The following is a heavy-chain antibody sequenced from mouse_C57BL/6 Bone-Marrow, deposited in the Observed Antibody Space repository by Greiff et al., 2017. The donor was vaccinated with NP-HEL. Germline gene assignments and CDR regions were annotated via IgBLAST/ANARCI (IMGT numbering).Heavy chain of an antibody. D-gene: IGHD1-1*01. CDR1: GFTFSSYG. J-gene: IGHJ3*01. CDR2: ISSGGSYP. Sequence: DVMLVESGGDLVKPGGSLKLSCAASGFTFSSYGMSWVRQTPDKRLEWVATISSGGSYPYYPDSVKGRFPISRDNAKTTLYLQISSLKSEDTAMYYCARRGGSSLIAYWGQGTLVTVSA. CDR3: ARRGGSSLIAY. V-gene: IGHV5-6*02.